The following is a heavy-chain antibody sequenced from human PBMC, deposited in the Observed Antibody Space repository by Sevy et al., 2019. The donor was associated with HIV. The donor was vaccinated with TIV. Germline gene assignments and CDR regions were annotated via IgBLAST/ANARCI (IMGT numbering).Heavy chain of an antibody. V-gene: IGHV5-51*01. J-gene: IGHJ4*02. CDR1: GYSFANYW. D-gene: IGHD4-17*01. Sequence: GESLKISCKGSGYSFANYWIGWVRQMPGKGLEWMGIIHPGDSDTRYSLSFQCHVNMSADNSISTAYLQWNGLKASDTAMYYCATFAYGDYVGYFDFWGQGSLVTVSS. CDR3: ATFAYGDYVGYFDF. CDR2: IHPGDSDT.